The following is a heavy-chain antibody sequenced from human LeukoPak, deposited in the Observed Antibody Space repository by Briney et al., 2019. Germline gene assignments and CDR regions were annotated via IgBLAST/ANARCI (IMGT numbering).Heavy chain of an antibody. CDR1: GGTFSSYA. Sequence: SVKVSCKASGGTFSSYAISWVRQAPGQGLEWMGGIIPIFGTANYAQKFQGRVTITADKSTSTAYMELSSLRSEDTAVYYCASLYCSGGSCYYYYYYGMDVWGQGTTVTVSS. CDR2: IIPIFGTA. D-gene: IGHD2-15*01. CDR3: ASLYCSGGSCYYYYYYGMDV. J-gene: IGHJ6*02. V-gene: IGHV1-69*06.